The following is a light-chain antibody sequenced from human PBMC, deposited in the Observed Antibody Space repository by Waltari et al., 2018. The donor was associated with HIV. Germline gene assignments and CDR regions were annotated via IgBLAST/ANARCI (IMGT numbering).Light chain of an antibody. CDR3: QVWDSSRDGYV. CDR1: NMGRKS. CDR2: YHS. Sequence: SYVLAQPPAVSVAPDNTARITCGGNNMGRKSVNWYQQKPGQAPGEVIYYHSHRPSGFPERFSGSNSGNTATLAISRVEAGDEADYYCQVWDSSRDGYVFGTGTKVTVL. V-gene: IGLV3-21*04. J-gene: IGLJ1*01.